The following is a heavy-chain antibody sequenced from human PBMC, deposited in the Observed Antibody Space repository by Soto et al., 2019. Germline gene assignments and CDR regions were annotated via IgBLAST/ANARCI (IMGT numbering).Heavy chain of an antibody. J-gene: IGHJ4*02. CDR1: GFTFSSYA. CDR2: ISGSGGST. Sequence: AGGSLRLSCAASGFTFSSYAMSWVRQAPGKGLEWVSAISGSGGSTYYADSVKGRFTISRDNSKNTLYLQMNSLRAEDTAVYYCAKDRVVVITYFDYWGQGTLVTVSS. V-gene: IGHV3-23*01. D-gene: IGHD3-22*01. CDR3: AKDRVVVITYFDY.